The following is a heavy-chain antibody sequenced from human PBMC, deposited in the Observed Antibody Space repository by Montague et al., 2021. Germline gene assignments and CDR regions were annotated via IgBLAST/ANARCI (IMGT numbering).Heavy chain of an antibody. D-gene: IGHD3-10*01. Sequence: SLRLSCAASGFTFSSYSMNWVRQAPGKGLEWVSSISSSSSYIYYTDSVKGRFTISRDNAKNSLYLQMNSLRAEDTAVYYCARDYYGSGGGKDYFDYWGQGTLVTVSS. V-gene: IGHV3-21*01. CDR1: GFTFSSYS. J-gene: IGHJ4*02. CDR3: ARDYYGSGGGKDYFDY. CDR2: ISSSSSYI.